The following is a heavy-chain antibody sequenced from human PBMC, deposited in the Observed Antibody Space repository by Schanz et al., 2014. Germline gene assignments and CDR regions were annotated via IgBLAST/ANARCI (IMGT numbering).Heavy chain of an antibody. J-gene: IGHJ2*01. V-gene: IGHV3-74*01. CDR2: TSHDGSFT. Sequence: EVHLVESGGGLVQPGGSLRLSCAASGFTFSSSWMHWVRQAPGKGLVWVSRTSHDGSFTTFADSVKGRFTISRDNSINTLSLQMNSLSADDTAVYYCAKGQGAVINNWYFDLWGRGTLVTVSS. CDR1: GFTFSSSW. CDR3: AKGQGAVINNWYFDL. D-gene: IGHD2-21*01.